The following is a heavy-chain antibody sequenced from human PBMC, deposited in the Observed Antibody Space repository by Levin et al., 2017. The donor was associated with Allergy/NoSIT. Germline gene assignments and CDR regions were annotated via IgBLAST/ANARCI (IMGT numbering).Heavy chain of an antibody. Sequence: SPTLSLTCTVSGGSVSSGSYYWTWIRQPPGKGLEWIGYIFYSGSTNYNPSLKSRVTISVDTSNNQFSLNLTSVTAADTAMYFCARYSNPIDYWGQGTLVTVSS. J-gene: IGHJ4*02. CDR2: IFYSGST. CDR3: ARYSNPIDY. CDR1: GGSVSSGSYY. V-gene: IGHV4-61*01. D-gene: IGHD4-11*01.